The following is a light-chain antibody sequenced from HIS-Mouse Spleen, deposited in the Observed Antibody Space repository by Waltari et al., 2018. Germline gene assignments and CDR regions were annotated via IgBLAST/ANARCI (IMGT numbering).Light chain of an antibody. Sequence: QSALTQPRSVSGSPGQSVTIPSTGTSRDVGCYNYVSWYQQHPGKAPKLMIYDVSKRPSGVPDRFSGSKSGNTASLTISGLQAEDEADYYCCSYAGSYTWVFGGGTKLTVL. CDR2: DVS. J-gene: IGLJ3*02. V-gene: IGLV2-11*01. CDR3: CSYAGSYTWV. CDR1: SRDVGCYNY.